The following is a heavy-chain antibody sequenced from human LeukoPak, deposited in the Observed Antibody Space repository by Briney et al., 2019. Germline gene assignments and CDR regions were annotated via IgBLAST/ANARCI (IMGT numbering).Heavy chain of an antibody. V-gene: IGHV4-59*01. J-gene: IGHJ6*03. CDR3: ARQLSYCSSTSCYYYYMDV. Sequence: SETLSLTCTVSGGSISSYYWSWIRQPPGKGLEWIGYIYYSGSTNYNPSLKSRVTISVDTSKNQFSLKLSSVTAADTAVYYCARQLSYCSSTSCYYYYMDVWGKGTTVTVSS. CDR2: IYYSGST. CDR1: GGSISSYY. D-gene: IGHD2-2*01.